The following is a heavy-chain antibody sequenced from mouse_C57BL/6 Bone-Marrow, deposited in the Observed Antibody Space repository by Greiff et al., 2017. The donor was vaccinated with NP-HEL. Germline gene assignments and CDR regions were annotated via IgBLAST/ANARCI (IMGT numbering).Heavy chain of an antibody. CDR1: GYTFTSYG. Sequence: QVQLQQSGAELARPGASVKLSCKASGYTFTSYGISWVKQRTGQGLEWIGEIYPRSGNPYYTEKFKGKATLTADKSSSTAYLELRSLTSEDSAVYFCARPLYGSSPFDYGGQGTTRTVAS. D-gene: IGHD1-1*01. V-gene: IGHV1-81*01. CDR2: IYPRSGNP. J-gene: IGHJ2*01. CDR3: ARPLYGSSPFDY.